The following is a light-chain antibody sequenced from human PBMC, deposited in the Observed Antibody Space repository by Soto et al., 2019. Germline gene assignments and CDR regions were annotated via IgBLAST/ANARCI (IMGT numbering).Light chain of an antibody. J-gene: IGKJ1*01. V-gene: IGKV3-15*01. Sequence: EIVMTQSPATLSVSPWERATLSCTASHYIYSNVAWFQQRPGQAPRLLIYRASTRATGTPARFSGSGSGTEFTLTITSLPSEDFALYYCQQYHNLWTFGQGTKVDIK. CDR2: RAS. CDR1: HYIYSN. CDR3: QQYHNLWT.